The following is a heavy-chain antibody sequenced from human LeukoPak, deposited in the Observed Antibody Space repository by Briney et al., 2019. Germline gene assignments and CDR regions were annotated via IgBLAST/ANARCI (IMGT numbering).Heavy chain of an antibody. J-gene: IGHJ6*02. V-gene: IGHV1-69*04. CDR1: GGTFSSYA. D-gene: IGHD6-6*01. CDR3: ARGINSCSSYYYYGMDV. CDR2: IIPILGIA. Sequence: SVKVSCKASGGTFSSYAISWVRQAPGQGLEWMGRIIPILGIANYAQKFQGRVTITADKSTSTAYMELSSLRSEDTAVYYCARGINSCSSYYYYGMDVWGQGTTVTVSS.